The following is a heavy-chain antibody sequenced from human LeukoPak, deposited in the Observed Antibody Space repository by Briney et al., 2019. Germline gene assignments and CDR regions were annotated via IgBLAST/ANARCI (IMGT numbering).Heavy chain of an antibody. V-gene: IGHV1-8*02. CDR3: ARASGRKLRYFDWLFEGTFDY. J-gene: IGHJ4*02. CDR2: MNPNSGNT. CDR1: GYTFTSYD. D-gene: IGHD3-9*01. Sequence: ASVKVSYKASGYTFTSYDINWVRQATGQGLEWMGWMNPNSGNTGYAQKFQGRVTMTRNTSISTAYMELSSLRSEDTAVYYCARASGRKLRYFDWLFEGTFDYWGQGTLVTVSS.